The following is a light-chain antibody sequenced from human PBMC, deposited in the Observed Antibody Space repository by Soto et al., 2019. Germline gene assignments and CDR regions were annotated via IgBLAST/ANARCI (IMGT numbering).Light chain of an antibody. V-gene: IGLV2-11*01. Sequence: QSVLTQPRSVSGSPGQSVTISCTGTSSDVGRYNYVSWYQQHPGKAPKLMIYDVSKRPSGVPDRFSGSKSGNTASLTISGLQAEDEADYYCCSYAGSYIPYVFGTGTRSPS. CDR1: SSDVGRYNY. CDR3: CSYAGSYIPYV. CDR2: DVS. J-gene: IGLJ1*01.